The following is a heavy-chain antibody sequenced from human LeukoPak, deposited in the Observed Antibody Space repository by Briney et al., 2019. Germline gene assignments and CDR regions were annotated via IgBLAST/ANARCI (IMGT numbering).Heavy chain of an antibody. J-gene: IGHJ4*02. CDR2: IDPSDSYT. Sequence: GESLKISCKGSGYTFNNYWITWVRQLPGKGLEWMGSIDPSDSYTNYSPSFQGHVTISADKSVSTAYLQWSSLKASDTAMYYCARFLFDGNSRCFDYWGQGTLVTVSS. D-gene: IGHD4-23*01. CDR1: GYTFNNYW. CDR3: ARFLFDGNSRCFDY. V-gene: IGHV5-10-1*01.